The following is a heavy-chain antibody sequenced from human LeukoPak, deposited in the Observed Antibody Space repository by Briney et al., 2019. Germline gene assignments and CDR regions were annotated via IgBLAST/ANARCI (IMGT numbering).Heavy chain of an antibody. CDR1: GFTFSSYA. V-gene: IGHV3-23*01. CDR2: IRGGGDYT. CDR3: AKGDSNDYGFTYYYYYMDV. J-gene: IGHJ6*03. Sequence: GGSLRLSCAASGFTFSSYAMSWVRQAPGKGLEWVSIIRGGGDYTYYADSVKGRFTISRDESKNTLYLQMNSLRVEDTAVYYCAKGDSNDYGFTYYYYYMDVWGKGTTVTVSS. D-gene: IGHD3/OR15-3a*01.